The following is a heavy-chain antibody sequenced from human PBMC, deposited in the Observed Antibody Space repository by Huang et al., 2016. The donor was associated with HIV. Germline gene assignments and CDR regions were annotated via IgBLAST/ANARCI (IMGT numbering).Heavy chain of an antibody. CDR3: ARRFSSSSGYFDY. Sequence: VQLVQSGAEVKKPGESLKISCKGSGYSFSSYWIAWVRQMPGKGLEWVAIICPYDSDTTYSPSFEGQVTISADKSIGTAYLQWSSLKASDTAMYYCARRFSSSSGYFDYWGQGSLVTVSS. CDR1: GYSFSSYW. V-gene: IGHV5-51*01. CDR2: ICPYDSDT. D-gene: IGHD6-6*01. J-gene: IGHJ4*02.